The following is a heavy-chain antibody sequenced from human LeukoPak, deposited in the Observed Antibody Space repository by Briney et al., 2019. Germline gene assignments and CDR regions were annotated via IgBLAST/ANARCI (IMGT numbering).Heavy chain of an antibody. CDR1: DYTFTSYG. CDR2: INAYNDNT. V-gene: IGHV1-18*01. CDR3: ARRTYYYYYYMVV. J-gene: IGHJ6*03. Sequence: ASVKVSCKASDYTFTSYGFSWVRQAPGQGLEWMGWINAYNDNTNYAQKLQGRVTMTTDTSTSTVYMELRSLRSDDTAVYYCARRTYYYYYYMVVWGKGTTVTISS.